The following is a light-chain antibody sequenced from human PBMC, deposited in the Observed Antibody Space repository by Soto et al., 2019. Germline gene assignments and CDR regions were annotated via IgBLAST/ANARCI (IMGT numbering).Light chain of an antibody. CDR2: SND. CDR1: TSNIGTNT. Sequence: QSALTQSPSASGTPGQRVSISCSGSTSNIGTNTVSWYQHVPGTAPKLLIYSNDQRPSAVPGRFSGSKSGTSASLAISVLLSEDEADYYCATWDDSLNVVFGGGTKLTVL. CDR3: ATWDDSLNVV. J-gene: IGLJ2*01. V-gene: IGLV1-44*01.